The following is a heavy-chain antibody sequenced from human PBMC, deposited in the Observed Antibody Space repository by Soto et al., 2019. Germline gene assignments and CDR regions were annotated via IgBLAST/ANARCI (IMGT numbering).Heavy chain of an antibody. V-gene: IGHV3-9*01. Sequence: GGSLRLSCSVSGLDLNDFAMHWVRQGPGKGLEWVSAISWNSQTVTYADSVRGRFTVSRDNAENSLFLQMRSLTAEDTALYYCVTDRASSLEWGFDFWGQGIRVTLSS. J-gene: IGHJ4*02. CDR3: VTDRASSLEWGFDF. CDR2: ISWNSQTV. D-gene: IGHD3-3*01. CDR1: GLDLNDFA.